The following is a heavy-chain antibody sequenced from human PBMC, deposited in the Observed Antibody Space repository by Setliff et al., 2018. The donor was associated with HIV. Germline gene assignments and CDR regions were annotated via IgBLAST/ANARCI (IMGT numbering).Heavy chain of an antibody. J-gene: IGHJ4*02. D-gene: IGHD2-2*01. CDR2: IIESGGT. V-gene: IGHV3-23*01. Sequence: GGSLRLSCAASGFIVTDYGMTWVRQAPGKGLEWVSAIIESGGTFYTDSVEGRFTISRDNSKNTLYLQMNSLRAEDTAVYYCAKVTSFWFEDYWGQGTLVTVSS. CDR1: GFIVTDYG. CDR3: AKVTSFWFEDY.